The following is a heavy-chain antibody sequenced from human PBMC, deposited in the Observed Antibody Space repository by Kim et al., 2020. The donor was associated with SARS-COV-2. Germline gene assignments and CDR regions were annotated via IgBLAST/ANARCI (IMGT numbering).Heavy chain of an antibody. D-gene: IGHD7-27*01. CDR3: ARARPNSWGYYYYGMDV. J-gene: IGHJ6*02. CDR2: IIPIFGTA. V-gene: IGHV1-69*13. Sequence: SVKVSCKASGGTFSSYAISWVRQAPGQGLEWMGGIIPIFGTANYAQKFQGRVTITADESTSTAYMELSSLRSEDTAVYYCARARPNSWGYYYYGMDVWGQGTTVNVSS. CDR1: GGTFSSYA.